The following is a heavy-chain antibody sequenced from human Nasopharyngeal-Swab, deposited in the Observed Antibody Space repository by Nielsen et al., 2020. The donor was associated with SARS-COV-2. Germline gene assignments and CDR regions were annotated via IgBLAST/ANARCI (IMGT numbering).Heavy chain of an antibody. V-gene: IGHV3-7*03. CDR1: GLTFSSYW. D-gene: IGHD6-19*01. Sequence: GESLKISCAASGLTFSSYWMSWVRQAPGKGLEWVANIKQDGSEKYYVDSVKGRFTISRDNSKNTVFLQMNSLRAEDTALFFCAKDGGGWLTSGWYYFDFWGQGSQVTVSS. CDR2: IKQDGSEK. CDR3: AKDGGGWLTSGWYYFDF. J-gene: IGHJ4*02.